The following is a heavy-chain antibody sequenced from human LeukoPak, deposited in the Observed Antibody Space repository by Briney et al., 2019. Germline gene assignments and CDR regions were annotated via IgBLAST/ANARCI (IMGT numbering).Heavy chain of an antibody. CDR1: GFTFSNYW. D-gene: IGHD5-18*01. CDR3: ARDPQWIQPKIFDY. V-gene: IGHV3-74*01. CDR2: INSDGSST. J-gene: IGHJ4*02. Sequence: GGSLRLSCAASGFTFSNYWMHWVRQAPGKGLVWVSRINSDGSSTTYVDSVKDRFTISRDNAKNTLYLQMNGLRAEDTAVYYCARDPQWIQPKIFDYWGQGTLVTVSS.